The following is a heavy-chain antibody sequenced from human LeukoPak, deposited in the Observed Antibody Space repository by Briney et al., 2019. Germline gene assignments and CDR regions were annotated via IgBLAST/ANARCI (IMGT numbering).Heavy chain of an antibody. CDR3: ARDSRGKQRQIDY. D-gene: IGHD6-25*01. Sequence: ASVKVSCKASGYTFTSYGISWVRQAPGQGLEWMGWISAYNGNTNYAQKLQGRVTITRDTSASTAYMKLSSLRSEDTAVYYCARDSRGKQRQIDYWGQGTLVTVSS. CDR2: ISAYNGNT. J-gene: IGHJ4*02. CDR1: GYTFTSYG. V-gene: IGHV1-18*01.